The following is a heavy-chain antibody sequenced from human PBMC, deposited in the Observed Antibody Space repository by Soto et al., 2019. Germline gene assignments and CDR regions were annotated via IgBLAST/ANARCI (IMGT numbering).Heavy chain of an antibody. CDR1: GGSISSDDSH. J-gene: IGHJ6*02. CDR3: ARSHYYVRGGSHFYALDV. CDR2: IYHSGST. D-gene: IGHD3-10*02. V-gene: IGHV4-30-4*01. Sequence: PSETLSLTCTVSGGSISSDDSHWSWIRQSPGKGLEWIGHIYHSGSTYYNPSLKTRLTVSVDTSKNQFSLKLSSVTAADTAVYYCARSHYYVRGGSHFYALDVWGLGTAVTVSS.